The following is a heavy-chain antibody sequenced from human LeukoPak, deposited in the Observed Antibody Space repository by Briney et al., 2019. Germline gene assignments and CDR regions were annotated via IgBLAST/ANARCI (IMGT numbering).Heavy chain of an antibody. CDR2: IKPDGSEK. J-gene: IGHJ4*02. Sequence: GGSLRLSCAASGFTLRNYWMNWVRHAPGKGLEWVANIKPDGSEKYYLDSVRGRFTISRDNAKNSLYLQMNSLRAGDTALYYCARRGFYGSGTYQDYWGQGTLVTVSS. V-gene: IGHV3-7*05. D-gene: IGHD3-10*01. CDR1: GFTLRNYW. CDR3: ARRGFYGSGTYQDY.